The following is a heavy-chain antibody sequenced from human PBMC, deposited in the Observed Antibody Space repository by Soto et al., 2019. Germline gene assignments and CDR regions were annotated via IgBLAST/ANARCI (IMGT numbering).Heavy chain of an antibody. CDR3: ATHPRYSSSRGAFDI. D-gene: IGHD6-13*01. Sequence: GESLKISCKGSGYSFTSYWIGWVRQMPGKGLEWMGIIYPGDSDTRYSPSFQGQVTISADKSISTAYLQWSSLKASDTAMYYCATHPRYSSSRGAFDIWGQGTMVTVSS. CDR2: IYPGDSDT. J-gene: IGHJ3*02. V-gene: IGHV5-51*01. CDR1: GYSFTSYW.